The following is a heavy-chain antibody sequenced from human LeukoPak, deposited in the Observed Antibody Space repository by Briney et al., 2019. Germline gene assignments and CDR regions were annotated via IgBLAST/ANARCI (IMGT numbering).Heavy chain of an antibody. CDR2: ISGSGSNT. CDR3: AKQVVPFKNWFDP. CDR1: GFTFSSYA. J-gene: IGHJ5*02. V-gene: IGHV3-23*01. D-gene: IGHD2-2*01. Sequence: PGGSLRLSCAASGFTFSSYALHWVRQAPGKGLEWVSAISGSGSNTYYADSVKGRFTISRDNSKNTLYLQMNSLRAEDSAVYYCAKQVVPFKNWFDPWGQGTLVTVSS.